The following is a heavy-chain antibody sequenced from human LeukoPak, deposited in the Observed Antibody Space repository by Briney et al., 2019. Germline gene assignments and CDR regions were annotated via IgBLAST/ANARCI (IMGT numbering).Heavy chain of an antibody. CDR1: GGSFSDYY. CDR2: INHSGST. Sequence: SETLSLTCAVYGGSFSDYYWSWIRQPPGKGLEWIGEINHSGSTNYNPSLKSRVTISVDTSKNQFSLKLSSVTAADTAVYYCARGRRGDFWSGYLTYFDYWGQGTLVTVSS. J-gene: IGHJ4*02. D-gene: IGHD3-3*01. V-gene: IGHV4-34*01. CDR3: ARGRRGDFWSGYLTYFDY.